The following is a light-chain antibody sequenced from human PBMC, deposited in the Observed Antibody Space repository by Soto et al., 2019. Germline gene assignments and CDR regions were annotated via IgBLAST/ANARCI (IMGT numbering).Light chain of an antibody. Sequence: EIVMTQSPATLSVSPGEIATLSCRASQSISSELAWYQQKPGQPPRLLIYGASTRATGVPARFTVSGSGSDFNLTISGLQSEDFAVYYCQQGHNWPLTFGQGTRLEI. V-gene: IGKV3-15*01. CDR3: QQGHNWPLT. J-gene: IGKJ2*01. CDR2: GAS. CDR1: QSISSE.